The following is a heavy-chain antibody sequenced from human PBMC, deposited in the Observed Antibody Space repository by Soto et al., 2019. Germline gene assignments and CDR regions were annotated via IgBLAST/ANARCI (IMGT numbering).Heavy chain of an antibody. CDR3: ATSQSHDAFDI. CDR1: GYTLTELS. J-gene: IGHJ3*02. V-gene: IGHV1-24*01. Sequence: ASVKVSCKVSGYTLTELSMDWVGQAPGKGLEWMGGFDPEDGETIYAQKFQGRVTMTEDTSTDTAYMELSSLRSEDTAVYYCATSQSHDAFDIWGQGTMVTVSS. CDR2: FDPEDGET.